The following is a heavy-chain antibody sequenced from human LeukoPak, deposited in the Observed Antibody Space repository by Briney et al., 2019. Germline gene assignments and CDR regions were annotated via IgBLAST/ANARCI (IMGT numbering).Heavy chain of an antibody. Sequence: SETLSLTCTVSGGSISSSSYYWGWIRQPPGKGLEWIGSIYYSGSTYYNPSLKSRVTISVDTSKNQFSQKLSSVTAADTAVYNCAKRRTYYYGSGSYPFDYWGQGTLVTVSS. V-gene: IGHV4-39*01. CDR2: IYYSGST. CDR3: AKRRTYYYGSGSYPFDY. CDR1: GGSISSSSYY. D-gene: IGHD3-10*01. J-gene: IGHJ4*02.